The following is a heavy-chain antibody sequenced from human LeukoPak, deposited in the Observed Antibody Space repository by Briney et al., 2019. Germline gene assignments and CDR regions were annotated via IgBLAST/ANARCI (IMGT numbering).Heavy chain of an antibody. V-gene: IGHV4-31*03. Sequence: SETLSLTCTVSGGSISSGGYYWSWIRQHPGKGLEWIGYIYYSGSTYYNPSLKSRVTISVDTSKNQFSLKLSSVTAADTAVYYCARGPYYYDSSGYYSHSGFDYWGQGTLVTVSS. D-gene: IGHD3-22*01. J-gene: IGHJ4*02. CDR2: IYYSGST. CDR1: GGSISSGGYY. CDR3: ARGPYYYDSSGYYSHSGFDY.